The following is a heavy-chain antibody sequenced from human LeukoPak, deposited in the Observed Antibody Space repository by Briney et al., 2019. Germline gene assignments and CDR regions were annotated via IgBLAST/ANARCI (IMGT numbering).Heavy chain of an antibody. CDR2: IKQDGSEK. D-gene: IGHD2-2*01. CDR1: GFTFSSYW. V-gene: IGHV3-7*01. CDR3: ARDKLFWNQLLVDY. J-gene: IGHJ4*02. Sequence: GGSLRLSCAASGFTFSSYWMSWVRQALGKGLEWVANIKQDGSEKYYVDSVKGRFTISRDNAKNSLYLQMNSLRAEDTAVYYCARDKLFWNQLLVDYWGQGTLVTVSS.